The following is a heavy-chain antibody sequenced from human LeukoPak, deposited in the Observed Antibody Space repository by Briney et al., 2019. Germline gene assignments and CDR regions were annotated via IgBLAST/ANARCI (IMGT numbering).Heavy chain of an antibody. J-gene: IGHJ4*02. CDR3: ARGGVVVAATPDY. Sequence: PSETLSLTCTVSGDSIRSGGYYWSWIRQHPGKGLEWIGYIYSSGSAYYNPSLKSRVTISVDTSNNQFSLKLSSVTAADTAVYCCARGGVVVAATPDYWGQGTLVTVSS. CDR2: IYSSGSA. V-gene: IGHV4-31*03. D-gene: IGHD2-15*01. CDR1: GDSIRSGGYY.